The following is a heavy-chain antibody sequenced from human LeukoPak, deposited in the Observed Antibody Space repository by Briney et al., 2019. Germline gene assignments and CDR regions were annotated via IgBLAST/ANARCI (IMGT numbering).Heavy chain of an antibody. CDR2: IYSGGST. CDR1: GFTVSSNY. CDR3: AREGGYSYGSVYYFDY. J-gene: IGHJ4*02. V-gene: IGHV3-53*01. Sequence: GGSLRLSCAASGFTVSSNYMSWVRQAPEKGLEWVSVIYSGGSTYYADSVKGRFTISRDNSKNTLYLQMNSLRAEDTAVYYCAREGGYSYGSVYYFDYWGQGTLVTVSS. D-gene: IGHD5-18*01.